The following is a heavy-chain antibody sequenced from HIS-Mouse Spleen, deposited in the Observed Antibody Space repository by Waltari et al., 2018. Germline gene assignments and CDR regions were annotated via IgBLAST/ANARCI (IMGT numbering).Heavy chain of an antibody. Sequence: QLQLQESGPGLVKPSETLSLTCTVSGGSISSSSYYWGWIRQPPGKGLEWIGSIYYRGGPYVNPSLKSRVALSVDTSKNQFSLKLSSVTAADTAVYYCAREIPYSSSWYDWYFDLWGRGTLVTVSS. CDR2: IYYRGGP. CDR1: GGSISSSSYY. CDR3: AREIPYSSSWYDWYFDL. D-gene: IGHD6-13*01. J-gene: IGHJ2*01. V-gene: IGHV4-39*07.